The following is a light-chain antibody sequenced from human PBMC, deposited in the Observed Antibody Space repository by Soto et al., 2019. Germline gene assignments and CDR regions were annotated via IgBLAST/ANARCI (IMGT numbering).Light chain of an antibody. CDR1: QSVRSSY. V-gene: IGKV3-20*01. J-gene: IGKJ1*01. CDR2: GAS. Sequence: EIVLTQSPGTLSLSPGERATLSCRASQSVRSSYLAWYQQRPGQAPRLLIYGASSRATGIPDRFSGSGSGTDITLTISRLEPEDFAVYYCQQYGSSPWTFGQGTRVELK. CDR3: QQYGSSPWT.